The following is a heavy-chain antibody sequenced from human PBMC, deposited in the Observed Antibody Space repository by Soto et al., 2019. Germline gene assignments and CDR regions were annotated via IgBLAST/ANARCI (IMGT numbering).Heavy chain of an antibody. D-gene: IGHD4-17*01. CDR2: ISGSSGST. J-gene: IGHJ4*02. CDR1: GFTFSSYS. Sequence: GGSLRLSCAASGFTFSSYSMSWVRQAPGKGLEWVSAISGSSGSTYYADSVKGRFTISRDNSKNTLYLQMNSLRAEDTAVYYCAKDLTVTTPSRYFDYWGQGTLVTVSS. V-gene: IGHV3-23*01. CDR3: AKDLTVTTPSRYFDY.